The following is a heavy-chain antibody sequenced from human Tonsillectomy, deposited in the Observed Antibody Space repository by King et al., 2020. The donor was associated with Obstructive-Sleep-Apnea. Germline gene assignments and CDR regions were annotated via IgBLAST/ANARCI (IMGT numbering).Heavy chain of an antibody. CDR1: GFTFSNYA. J-gene: IGHJ4*02. CDR3: AKAKAIDYYGSGSHFDY. V-gene: IGHV3-23*04. D-gene: IGHD3-10*01. CDR2: ISGSGGST. Sequence: VQLVESGGGLVQPGGSLRLSCAASGFTFSNYARSWVRQAPGKGLEWGAGISGSGGSTYYADSVKGRFTISRDNSKNTLYLQMNSLRAEDTAVYYCAKAKAIDYYGSGSHFDYWGQGTLVTVSS.